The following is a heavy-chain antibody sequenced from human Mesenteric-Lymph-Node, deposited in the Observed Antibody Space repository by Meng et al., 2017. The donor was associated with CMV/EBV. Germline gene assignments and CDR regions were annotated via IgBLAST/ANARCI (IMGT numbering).Heavy chain of an antibody. CDR3: ARDVLGSCKGTSCYRLSP. J-gene: IGHJ5*02. Sequence: GGSLRLSCAASGFTFITYWMHWVRQAPGKGLVWVSRINSDGTSTSYADSVRGRFTISRDNAKNTLYLQMNSLRAEDTAVYYCARDVLGSCKGTSCYRLSPWGQGTLVTVSS. V-gene: IGHV3-74*01. CDR2: INSDGTST. D-gene: IGHD2-2*01. CDR1: GFTFITYW.